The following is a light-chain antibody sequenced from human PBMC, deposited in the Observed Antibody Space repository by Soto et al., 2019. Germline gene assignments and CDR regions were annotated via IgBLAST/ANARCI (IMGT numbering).Light chain of an antibody. CDR1: QGISNY. Sequence: DIQMTQSPSSLSASVGDRVTITCRASQGISNYLAWYQQKPGKVPKLLIYAASTLQSGVPSRFSGSGSGTDFTLTISSLQPEDVATYYCHKYNSALTFGGGTKVEIK. CDR2: AAS. J-gene: IGKJ4*01. V-gene: IGKV1-27*01. CDR3: HKYNSALT.